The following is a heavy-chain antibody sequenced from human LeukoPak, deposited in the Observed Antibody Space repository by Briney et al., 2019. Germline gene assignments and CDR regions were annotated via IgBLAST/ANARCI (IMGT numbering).Heavy chain of an antibody. CDR3: ARAHTRYCSGGSCYSEEYFQH. Sequence: GGSLKLSCAASGFLFSSYTMNWVRQAPGKGLEWVSSISSSNTYIYYADSVKGRFTISRDNDKNSLYLQMNSLRDEDTAVYYCARAHTRYCSGGSCYSEEYFQHWGQGTLVTVSS. D-gene: IGHD2-15*01. CDR2: ISSSNTYI. CDR1: GFLFSSYT. V-gene: IGHV3-21*01. J-gene: IGHJ1*01.